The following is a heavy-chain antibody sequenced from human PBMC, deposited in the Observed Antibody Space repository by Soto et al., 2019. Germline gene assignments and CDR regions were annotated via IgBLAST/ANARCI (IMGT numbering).Heavy chain of an antibody. CDR1: GFTFSSYG. CDR2: ISYDGSNK. J-gene: IGHJ6*02. CDR3: AKDSEVLRYFDWLSQIYLGGMDV. V-gene: IGHV3-30*18. D-gene: IGHD3-9*01. Sequence: ESGGGVVQPGRSLRLSCAASGFTFSSYGMHWVRQAPGKGLEWVAVISYDGSNKYYADSVKGRFTISRDNSKNTLYLQMNSLRAEDTAVYYCAKDSEVLRYFDWLSQIYLGGMDVWGQGTTVTVSS.